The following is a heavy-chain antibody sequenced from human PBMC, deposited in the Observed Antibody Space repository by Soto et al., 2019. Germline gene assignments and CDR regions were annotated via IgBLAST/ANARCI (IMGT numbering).Heavy chain of an antibody. CDR2: IIPIFGTA. Sequence: SVKVSCKASGGTFSSYAISWVRQAPGQGLEWMGGIIPIFGTASYAQKFQGRVTITADESTSTAYMELSSLRSEDTAVYYCARVTAVAVALFDYWGQGTLVTVSS. D-gene: IGHD6-19*01. CDR3: ARVTAVAVALFDY. J-gene: IGHJ4*02. V-gene: IGHV1-69*13. CDR1: GGTFSSYA.